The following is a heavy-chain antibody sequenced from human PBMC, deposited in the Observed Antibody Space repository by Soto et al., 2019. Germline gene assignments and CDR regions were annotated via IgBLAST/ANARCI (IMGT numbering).Heavy chain of an antibody. D-gene: IGHD3-16*01. CDR3: ARVSGEYSYGLAFDY. CDR2: ISPSGST. J-gene: IGHJ4*02. V-gene: IGHV4-4*07. Sequence: QVQLQESGPGLVKPSETLSLTCIVSGASVSSYYWNWIRQPAGKGLEWIGYISPSGSTNYNPSLKSRVTMSLDTSKNQFSLRLTSVTAADTAVYYCARVSGEYSYGLAFDYWGQGTLVTVSS. CDR1: GASVSSYY.